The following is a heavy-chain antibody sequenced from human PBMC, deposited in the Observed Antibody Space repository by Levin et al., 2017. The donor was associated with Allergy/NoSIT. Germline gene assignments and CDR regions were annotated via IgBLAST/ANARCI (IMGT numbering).Heavy chain of an antibody. CDR2: MNPNSGNT. D-gene: IGHD3-10*01. CDR3: ARGTRGEREGDWYFDL. Sequence: GGSLRLSCKASGYTFTSYDINWVRQATGQGLEWMGWMNPNSGNTGYAQKFQGRVTMTRDTSISTAYMELSSLRSEDTAVYYCARGTRGEREGDWYFDLWGRGTLVTVSS. V-gene: IGHV1-8*01. CDR1: GYTFTSYD. J-gene: IGHJ2*01.